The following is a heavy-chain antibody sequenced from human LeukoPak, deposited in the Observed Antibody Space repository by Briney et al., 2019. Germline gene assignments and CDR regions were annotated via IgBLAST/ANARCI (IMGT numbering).Heavy chain of an antibody. CDR3: ARGSDSSGYRPFHY. V-gene: IGHV3-7*01. Sequence: LPGGSLRLSCAASGFTFSSYWMSWVRQAPGKGLEWVANIKPDGSENYYVDSVKGRFTISRDNAKNSLYLQMNSLRAEDAAVYYCARGSDSSGYRPFHYWGQGTLVTVSS. J-gene: IGHJ4*02. CDR1: GFTFSSYW. D-gene: IGHD3-22*01. CDR2: IKPDGSEN.